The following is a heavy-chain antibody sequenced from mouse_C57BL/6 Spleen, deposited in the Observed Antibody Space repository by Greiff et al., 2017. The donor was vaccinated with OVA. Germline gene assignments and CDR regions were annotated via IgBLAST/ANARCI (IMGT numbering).Heavy chain of an antibody. CDR1: GYTFTSYW. CDR3: ARYYGSRHYAMDY. V-gene: IGHV1-64*01. CDR2: IHPNSGST. Sequence: QVHVKQPGAELVKPGASVKLSCKASGYTFTSYWTHWVKQRPGQGLEWIGMIHPNSGSTNYNEKFKSKATLTVDKSSSTAYMQLSSLTSEDSAVYYCARYYGSRHYAMDYWGQGTSVTVSS. J-gene: IGHJ4*01. D-gene: IGHD1-1*01.